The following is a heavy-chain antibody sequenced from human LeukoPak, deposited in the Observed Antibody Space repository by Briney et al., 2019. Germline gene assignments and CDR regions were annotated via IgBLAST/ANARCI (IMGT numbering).Heavy chain of an antibody. CDR1: GLTFSSYG. CDR3: ARTPGYSSSWFSDFDY. V-gene: IGHV3-30*02. J-gene: IGHJ4*02. CDR2: IRYDGSNK. D-gene: IGHD6-13*01. Sequence: PGGSLRLSCAASGLTFSSYGMHWVRQAPGKGLEWVAFIRYDGSNKYYADSVKGRFTISRDNSKNTLYLQMNSLRAEDTAVYYCARTPGYSSSWFSDFDYWGQGTLVTVSS.